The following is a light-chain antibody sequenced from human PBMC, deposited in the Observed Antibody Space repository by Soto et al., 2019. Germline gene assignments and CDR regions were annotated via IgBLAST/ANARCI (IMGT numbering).Light chain of an antibody. J-gene: IGKJ1*01. CDR1: HYVSSS. CDR2: KPS. V-gene: IGKV1-5*03. CDR3: QQYNTYPWT. Sequence: DIQMTQSPSTLSAFVGERVTITCRASHYVSSSLAWYQQKPGKAPKLMIYKPSILESGVPSRFSGSAPGTEFTLSISSLQPDDFATYWCQQYNTYPWTFGQGTKVEIK.